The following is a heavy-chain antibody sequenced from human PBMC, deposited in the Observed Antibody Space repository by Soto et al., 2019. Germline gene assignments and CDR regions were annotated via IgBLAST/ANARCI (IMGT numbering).Heavy chain of an antibody. D-gene: IGHD3-10*01. J-gene: IGHJ4*02. CDR1: GFTFSSSA. CDR3: AKDRHYPGDYFHY. V-gene: IGHV3-23*01. CDR2: VSANGQGI. Sequence: GGSLRLSCAASGFTFSSSAISWVRQAPGKGLEWVSAVSANGQGIYYADSVRGRFTISRDNSKNTVFLHMDSLSAEDTAVYYCAKDRHYPGDYFHYWGQGTLVTVSS.